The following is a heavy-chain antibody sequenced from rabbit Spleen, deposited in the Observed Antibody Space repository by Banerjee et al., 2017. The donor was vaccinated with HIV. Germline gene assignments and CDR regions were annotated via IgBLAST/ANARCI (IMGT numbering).Heavy chain of an antibody. Sequence: QEQLEESGGGLVKPEGSLTLTCTASGVSFSDKDVLCWVRQAPGKGLEWIACINIVTGKTVYASWAKGRFSMSRTSSTTVLLQMTSLTAADTATYFCARDLVTVIGWNFNLWGTGTLVTVS. V-gene: IGHV1S45*01. CDR3: ARDLVTVIGWNFNL. CDR1: GVSFSDKDV. CDR2: INIVTGKT. D-gene: IGHD5-1*01. J-gene: IGHJ4*01.